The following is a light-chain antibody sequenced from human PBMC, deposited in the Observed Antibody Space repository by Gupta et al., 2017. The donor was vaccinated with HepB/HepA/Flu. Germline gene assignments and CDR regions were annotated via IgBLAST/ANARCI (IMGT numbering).Light chain of an antibody. CDR1: QSLLYKDDNTH. Sequence: DVVMTQSPLSLPVTLGQPVSISCRSSQSLLYKDDNTHLNWFQQRPGQSPRRLIYRTSNRDSGVPDRFSGSGSGTDFTLQISRVEAEDVGVYYCRQGKYWPYTFGQGTKLEIK. CDR3: RQGKYWPYT. V-gene: IGKV2-30*01. CDR2: RTS. J-gene: IGKJ2*01.